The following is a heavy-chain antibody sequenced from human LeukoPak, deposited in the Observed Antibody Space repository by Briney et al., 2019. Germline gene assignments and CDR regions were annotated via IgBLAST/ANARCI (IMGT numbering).Heavy chain of an antibody. CDR2: INWNGGST. J-gene: IGHJ3*02. V-gene: IGHV3-20*04. D-gene: IGHD2-15*01. CDR1: GFTFDDYG. Sequence: GGSLRLSCAASGFTFDDYGMSWVRQAPGKGLEWVSGINWNGGSTGYADSVKGRFTISRGNAKNSLYLQMNSLRAEDTALYYCARDCCSGGSCYRFLSCAFDIWGQGTMVTVSS. CDR3: ARDCCSGGSCYRFLSCAFDI.